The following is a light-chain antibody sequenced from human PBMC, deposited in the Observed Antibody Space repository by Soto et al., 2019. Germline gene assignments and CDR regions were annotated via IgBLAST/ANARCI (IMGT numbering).Light chain of an antibody. J-gene: IGKJ1*01. CDR1: QTISSW. CDR3: QQYNSYSST. Sequence: DIQMTQSPSTLSGSVVDRVTITCRASQTISSWLAWYQQKPGKAPKLLIYDASSLESGVPSRFSGSGSGTEFTLTISSLQPDDFATYYCQQYNSYSSTFGQGTKVDIK. V-gene: IGKV1-5*01. CDR2: DAS.